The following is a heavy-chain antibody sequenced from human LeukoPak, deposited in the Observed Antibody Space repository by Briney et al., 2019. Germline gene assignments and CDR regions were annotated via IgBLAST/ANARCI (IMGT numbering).Heavy chain of an antibody. D-gene: IGHD3-10*01. CDR3: AKALYYYGSGTIRGFDY. CDR2: IPYDGSNK. V-gene: IGHV3-30*18. Sequence: GGSLRLSCEASGFTFSTYGMHWVRQAPGKGLEWITLIPYDGSNKYYADSVKGRFTISRDNSKNTLYLQMNSLRAEDTAVYYCAKALYYYGSGTIRGFDYWGQGTLVTVSS. CDR1: GFTFSTYG. J-gene: IGHJ4*02.